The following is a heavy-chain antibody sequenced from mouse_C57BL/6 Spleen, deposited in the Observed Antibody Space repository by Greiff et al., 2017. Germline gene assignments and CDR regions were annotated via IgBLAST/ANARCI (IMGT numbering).Heavy chain of an antibody. Sequence: VQLQQSGPELVKPGASVKIPCKASGYTFTDYNMDWVKQSHGKSLEWIGDINPNTGGTIYNQKFKGKATLTVDKSSSTAYMKLRSLTSEDTAVDYCAGVGYDYDTYFDYWGQGTTLTVSS. J-gene: IGHJ2*01. CDR1: GYTFTDYN. CDR3: AGVGYDYDTYFDY. V-gene: IGHV1-18*01. D-gene: IGHD2-4*01. CDR2: INPNTGGT.